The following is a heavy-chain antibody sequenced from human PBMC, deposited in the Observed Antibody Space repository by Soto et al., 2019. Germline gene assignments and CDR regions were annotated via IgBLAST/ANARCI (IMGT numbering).Heavy chain of an antibody. D-gene: IGHD4-17*01. J-gene: IGHJ5*02. V-gene: IGHV4-59*01. Sequence: PSETLSLTCTVSGGSISSYYWSWIRQPPGKGLEWIGYIYYSGSTNYNPSLKSRVTISVDTSKNQFSLKLSSVTAADTAVYYCARDYGDYKRNWFDPWGQGTLVTVSS. CDR2: IYYSGST. CDR3: ARDYGDYKRNWFDP. CDR1: GGSISSYY.